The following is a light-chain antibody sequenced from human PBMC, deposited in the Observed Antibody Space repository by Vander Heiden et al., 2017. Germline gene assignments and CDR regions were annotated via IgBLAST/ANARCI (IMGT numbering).Light chain of an antibody. Sequence: QSALAQPASVSGSPGQSITISCTGTSSDVGGYNYVSWYQQHSGKAPKVMIYDVSNRPSGVSNRFSGSKSGNTASLTISGLQAEDEADYYCTSYTSRTTWVFGGGTKLTVL. J-gene: IGLJ2*01. V-gene: IGLV2-14*03. CDR3: TSYTSRTTWV. CDR1: SSDVGGYNY. CDR2: DVS.